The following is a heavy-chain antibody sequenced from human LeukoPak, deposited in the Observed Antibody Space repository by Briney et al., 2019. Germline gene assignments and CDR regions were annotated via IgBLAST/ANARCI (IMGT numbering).Heavy chain of an antibody. D-gene: IGHD3-10*01. CDR1: GFTFSGSA. CDR3: AKEDYYGSGSYSDY. Sequence: GGSLRLSCAASGFTFSGSAMHWVRQASGKGLEWVGRIRSKANSYATAYAASVKGRFTISRDDSKNTAYLQMNSLRAEDTAVYYCAKEDYYGSGSYSDYWGQGTLVTVSS. J-gene: IGHJ4*02. V-gene: IGHV3-73*01. CDR2: IRSKANSYAT.